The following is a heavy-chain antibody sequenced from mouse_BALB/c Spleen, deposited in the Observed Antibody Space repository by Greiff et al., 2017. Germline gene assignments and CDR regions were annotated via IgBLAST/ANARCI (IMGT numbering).Heavy chain of an antibody. CDR3: ASKFITTVVATRDYLDY. V-gene: IGHV1-54*01. D-gene: IGHD1-1*01. CDR1: GYAFTNYL. CDR2: INPGSGGT. Sequence: QVQLQQSGAELVRPGTSVKVSCKASGYAFTNYLIEWVKQRPGQGLEWIGVINPGSGGTNYNEKFKGKATLTADKSSSTAYMQLSSLTSDDSAVYFCASKFITTVVATRDYLDYWGQGTTLTVSS. J-gene: IGHJ2*01.